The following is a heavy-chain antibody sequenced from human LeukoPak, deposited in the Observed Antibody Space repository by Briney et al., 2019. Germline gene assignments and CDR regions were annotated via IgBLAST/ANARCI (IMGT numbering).Heavy chain of an antibody. V-gene: IGHV3-7*03. CDR1: GFTFCDFY. Sequence: PGGSLRLSCAASGFTFCDFYMSWVRQAPGKGLEWVANINKDGSEEKYVDSVKGRFTISRDNAKNSLYLQMSSLRADDTAVYYCARWPHCQDFWGRGTRVTVSS. CDR3: ARWPHCQDF. J-gene: IGHJ4*02. CDR2: INKDGSEE.